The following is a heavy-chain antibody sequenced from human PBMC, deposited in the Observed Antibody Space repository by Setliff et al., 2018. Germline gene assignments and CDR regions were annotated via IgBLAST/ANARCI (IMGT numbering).Heavy chain of an antibody. CDR3: AKFSSVPGSRFFDY. J-gene: IGHJ4*02. D-gene: IGHD2-2*01. CDR2: INSGGSST. CDR1: GSTFSTYA. V-gene: IGHV3-23*01. Sequence: PGGSLRLSCAASGSTFSTYALSWVRQAPGKGLEWVSAINSGGSSTYYADSVKGRFTISRDNSKNTLYLQMNSLRAEDTAIYSCAKFSSVPGSRFFDYWGQGALVTVSS.